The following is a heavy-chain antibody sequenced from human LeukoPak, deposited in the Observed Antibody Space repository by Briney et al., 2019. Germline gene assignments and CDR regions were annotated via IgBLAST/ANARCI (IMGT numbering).Heavy chain of an antibody. V-gene: IGHV4-34*01. J-gene: IGHJ4*02. CDR3: ARVRIVEGATDSDY. D-gene: IGHD1-26*01. Sequence: SETLSLTCAVYGGSFSGYYWSWIRQPPGKGLEWIGEINHSGSTNYNPSLKSRVTISVDTPKNQFSLKLSSVTAADTAVYYCARVRIVEGATDSDYWGQGTLVTVSS. CDR1: GGSFSGYY. CDR2: INHSGST.